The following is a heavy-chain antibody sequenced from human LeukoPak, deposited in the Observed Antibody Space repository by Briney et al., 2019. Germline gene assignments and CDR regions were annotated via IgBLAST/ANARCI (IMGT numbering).Heavy chain of an antibody. CDR1: GGAISNYY. J-gene: IGHJ3*02. CDR2: IYGSGGT. CDR3: ARNRSNDFGEVPFEI. D-gene: IGHD3-16*01. V-gene: IGHV4-4*07. Sequence: SETLSLTCTVSGGAISNYYWSWIRQSAGKGLEWIGQIYGSGGTNYNPSLKSRVTMSTDKSKNQISLRLSSVTAADTAIYYCARNRSNDFGEVPFEIWGQGTMVSVSS.